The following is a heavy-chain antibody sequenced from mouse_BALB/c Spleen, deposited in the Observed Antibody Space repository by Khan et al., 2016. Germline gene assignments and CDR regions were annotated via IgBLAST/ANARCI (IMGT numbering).Heavy chain of an antibody. CDR2: ISYSGST. Sequence: EVQLQESGPGLVKPSQSLSLTCTVTGYSITSDYAWNWIRQFPGNKLEWLCYISYSGSTSSHPSLKSRISITRATSKNQFFLQLNSVTTEDTATYYCARSLLLVYFVDYWGQGTTLTVSS. CDR1: GYSITSDYA. CDR3: ARSLLLVYFVDY. J-gene: IGHJ2*01. V-gene: IGHV3-2*02. D-gene: IGHD1-1*01.